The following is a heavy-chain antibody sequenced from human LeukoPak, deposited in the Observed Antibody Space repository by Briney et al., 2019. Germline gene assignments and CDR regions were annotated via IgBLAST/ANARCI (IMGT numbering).Heavy chain of an antibody. CDR2: IYISGST. CDR3: ARGSTVTLGHYFDY. Sequence: SETLSLTCTVSGGSISSYFWSWIRQPAGKGLEWIGRIYISGSTNYNPSLKSRVTMSVDTSKNQFSLNLSSVTAADTAVYYCARGSTVTLGHYFDYWGQGTLVTVSS. CDR1: GGSISSYF. D-gene: IGHD4-17*01. V-gene: IGHV4-4*07. J-gene: IGHJ4*02.